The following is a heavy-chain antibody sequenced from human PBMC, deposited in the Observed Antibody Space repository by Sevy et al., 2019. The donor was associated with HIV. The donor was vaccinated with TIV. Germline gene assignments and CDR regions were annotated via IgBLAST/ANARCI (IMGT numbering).Heavy chain of an antibody. CDR3: AKDSSVWNHVSDF. Sequence: GGSLRLSCAASGFTFDDHGMHWVRQAPGKGLEWVSGISWNSGNIGYADSVKGRFTISRDNAKNSLYLQMNNLRPEDTALYYCAKDSSVWNHVSDFWGQGTPVTVSS. J-gene: IGHJ4*02. CDR2: ISWNSGNI. V-gene: IGHV3-9*01. D-gene: IGHD1-1*01. CDR1: GFTFDDHG.